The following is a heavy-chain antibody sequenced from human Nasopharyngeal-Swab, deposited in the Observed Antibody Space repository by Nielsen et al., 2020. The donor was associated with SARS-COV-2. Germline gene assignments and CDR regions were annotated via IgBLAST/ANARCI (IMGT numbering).Heavy chain of an antibody. Sequence: WIRQPPGKGLEWIGYIYYSGSTNYNPSLKSRVTISVDTSKNQFSLKLSSVTAADTAVYYCARQPPTGSGRGGVDVWGQGTTVTVSS. V-gene: IGHV4-61*07. J-gene: IGHJ6*02. CDR3: ARQPPTGSGRGGVDV. D-gene: IGHD3-10*01. CDR2: IYYSGST.